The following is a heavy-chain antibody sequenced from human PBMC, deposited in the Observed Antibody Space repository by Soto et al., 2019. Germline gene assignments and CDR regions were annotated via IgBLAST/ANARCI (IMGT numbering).Heavy chain of an antibody. CDR2: ISGSGGST. D-gene: IGHD3-22*01. V-gene: IGHV3-23*01. Sequence: EVQLLESGGGLVQPGGSLRLSCAASGFTFSSYAMSWVRQAPGKGLEWVGAISGSGGSTYYADSVKGRFTISRDNSKNTVYVQMNSLQAEDTAVYYCANTYYYDISGYDYRFGAFDNWGQGTMVTVSS. CDR3: ANTYYYDISGYDYRFGAFDN. J-gene: IGHJ3*02. CDR1: GFTFSSYA.